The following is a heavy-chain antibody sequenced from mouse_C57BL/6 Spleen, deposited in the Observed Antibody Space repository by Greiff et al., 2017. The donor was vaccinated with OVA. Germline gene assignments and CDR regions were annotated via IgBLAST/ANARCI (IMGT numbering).Heavy chain of an antibody. CDR1: GYSITSGYD. D-gene: IGHD1-1*01. CDR2: ISYSGST. V-gene: IGHV3-1*01. J-gene: IGHJ1*03. CDR3: ARDRRDTGRYFDV. Sequence: EVQLQQSGPGMVKPSQSLSLTCTVTGYSITSGYDWHWIRHFPGNKLEWMGYISYSGSTNYNPSLKSRISITHDTSKNHFFLKLNSVTTEDTATYYCARDRRDTGRYFDVWGTGTTVTVSS.